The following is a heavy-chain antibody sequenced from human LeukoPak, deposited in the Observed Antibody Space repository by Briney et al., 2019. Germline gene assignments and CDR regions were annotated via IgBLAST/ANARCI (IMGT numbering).Heavy chain of an antibody. CDR3: ARGKEAGGRTPVVPAAMAPHSTTSGYGMDV. CDR1: GGSFSGYY. Sequence: PSETLSLTCAVYGGSFSGYYWSWIRQPPGKGLEWIGEINHSGSTNYNPSPKSRVTISVDTSKNQFSLKLSSVTAADTAMYYCARGKEAGGRTPVVPAAMAPHSTTSGYGMDVWGQGTTVTVSS. CDR2: INHSGST. J-gene: IGHJ6*02. V-gene: IGHV4-34*01. D-gene: IGHD2-2*01.